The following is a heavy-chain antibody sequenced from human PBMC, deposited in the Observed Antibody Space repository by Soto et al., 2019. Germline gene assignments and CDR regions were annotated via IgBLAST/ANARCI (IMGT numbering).Heavy chain of an antibody. CDR3: ARRPRNWGFDC. V-gene: IGHV1-8*01. J-gene: IGHJ4*02. CDR2: MNPNSGNT. D-gene: IGHD7-27*01. CDR1: GYTFTSYD. Sequence: ASVKVSCKASGYTFTSYDINWVRQATGQGIEWMGWMNPNSGNTGYAQKFQGRVTMTRDTSITTAYMELSSLRSEDTPEYYLARRPRNWGFDCVGLGTVVTVSS.